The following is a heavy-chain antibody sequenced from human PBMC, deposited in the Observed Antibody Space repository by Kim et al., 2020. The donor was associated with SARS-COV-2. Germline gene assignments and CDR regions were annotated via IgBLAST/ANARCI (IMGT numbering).Heavy chain of an antibody. CDR2: ISSNSGSI. D-gene: IGHD6-13*01. Sequence: GGSLRLSCAASGFTFDDYTMHWVRQAPGKGLEWVSDISSNSGSICYADSVKGRFTISRDSAKNSLYLQMNSLRAEDTALYYCAKDRPKNSAAGTRGSFSPWGQGAPGTVSS. CDR1: GFTFDDYT. J-gene: IGHJ1*01. V-gene: IGHV3-9*01. CDR3: AKDRPKNSAAGTRGSFSP.